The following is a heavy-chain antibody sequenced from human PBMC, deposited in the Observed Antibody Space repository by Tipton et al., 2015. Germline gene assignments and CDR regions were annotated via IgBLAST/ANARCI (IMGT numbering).Heavy chain of an antibody. CDR3: AREKWELLPFFDY. J-gene: IGHJ4*02. V-gene: IGHV4-59*01. CDR1: GDSISSYY. Sequence: LRLSCTVSGDSISSYYWSWIRQPPGKGLEWIGYVHYSGSTNYNPSLMSRVTISVDTSKNQFSLKLTSVTAADTAVYYCAREKWELLPFFDYWGQGALVPVSS. D-gene: IGHD1-26*01. CDR2: VHYSGST.